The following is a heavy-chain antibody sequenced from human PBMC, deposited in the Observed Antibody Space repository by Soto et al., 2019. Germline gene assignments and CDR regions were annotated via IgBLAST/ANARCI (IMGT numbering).Heavy chain of an antibody. J-gene: IGHJ5*02. V-gene: IGHV3-21*01. CDR2: ISSSSSYI. CDR1: GFTFSSYS. CDR3: AREVGDIVVVPAAHNWFDP. D-gene: IGHD2-2*01. Sequence: SCAASGFTFSSYSMNWVRQAPGKGLEWVSSISSSSSYIYYADSVKGRFTISRDNAKNSLYLQMNSLRAEDTAVYYCAREVGDIVVVPAAHNWFDPWGQGTLVTVSS.